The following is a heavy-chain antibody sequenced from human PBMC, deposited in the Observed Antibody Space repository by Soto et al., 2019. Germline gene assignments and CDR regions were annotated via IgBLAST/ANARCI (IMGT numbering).Heavy chain of an antibody. CDR2: ISSSSSYI. V-gene: IGHV3-21*01. Sequence: TGGSLRLSCAASGFTFSSYSMNWVRQAPGKGLEWVSSISSSSSYIYYADSVKGRFTISRDNAKNSLYLQMNSLRAEDTAVYYCARDGGDENWFDPWGQGTLVTVSS. CDR1: GFTFSSYS. CDR3: ARDGGDENWFDP. J-gene: IGHJ5*02.